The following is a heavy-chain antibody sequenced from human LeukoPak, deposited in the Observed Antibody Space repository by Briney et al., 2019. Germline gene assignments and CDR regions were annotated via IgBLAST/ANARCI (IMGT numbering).Heavy chain of an antibody. CDR3: AKVSEGGVWFDP. CDR2: INPDSGDT. D-gene: IGHD3-16*01. J-gene: IGHJ5*02. CDR1: GYTFTGYY. Sequence: GASVKVSCKASGYTFTGYYLHWVRQAPGQGLEWMGWINPDSGDTKYAQKFQGRAILTRDTSISTAYMDLNRLRSDDTAIYYCAKVSEGGVWFDPWGQGTLVTVSS. V-gene: IGHV1-2*02.